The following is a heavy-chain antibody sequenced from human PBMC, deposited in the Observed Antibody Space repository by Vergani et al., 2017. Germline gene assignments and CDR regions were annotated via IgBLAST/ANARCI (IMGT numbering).Heavy chain of an antibody. CDR2: IIPIFGTA. CDR1: GGTFRSYA. V-gene: IGHV1-69*01. Sequence: QVQLVQSGAEVKKPGSSVKVSCKASGGTFRSYAISWVRQAPGQGLEWMGGIIPIFGTANYAQKFQGRVTITADESTSTAYMELSSLRSEDTAVYYCARDSVDGSGSYYPQGFDYWGQGTLVTVSS. D-gene: IGHD3-10*01. CDR3: ARDSVDGSGSYYPQGFDY. J-gene: IGHJ4*02.